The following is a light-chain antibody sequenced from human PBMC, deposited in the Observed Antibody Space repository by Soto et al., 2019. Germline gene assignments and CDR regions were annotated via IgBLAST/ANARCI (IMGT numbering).Light chain of an antibody. CDR3: CSYAGSYTHVV. J-gene: IGLJ2*01. CDR2: DVS. Sequence: QSTLTQPRSVSVSPGQAVTISCTGTSSDVGGYNYVSWYQQHPGKAPKLMIYDVSKRPSGVPDRFSGSKSGNTASLTISGLQAEDEADYYCCSYAGSYTHVVFGGGTKVTVL. CDR1: SSDVGGYNY. V-gene: IGLV2-11*01.